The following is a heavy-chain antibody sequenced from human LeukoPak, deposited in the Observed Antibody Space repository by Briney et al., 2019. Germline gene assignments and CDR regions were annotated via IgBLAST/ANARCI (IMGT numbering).Heavy chain of an antibody. CDR1: GGSISSGSYY. D-gene: IGHD5-18*01. CDR3: ARGGFVDTAMVTT. CDR2: IYTSGST. J-gene: IGHJ3*01. Sequence: PSETLSLTCTVSGGSISSGSYYWSWIPQPAGKGLEWIGRIYTSGSTNYNPSLKSRVTISVDTSKNQFSLKLSSVTAADTAVYYCARGGFVDTAMVTTWGQGTMVTVSS. V-gene: IGHV4-61*02.